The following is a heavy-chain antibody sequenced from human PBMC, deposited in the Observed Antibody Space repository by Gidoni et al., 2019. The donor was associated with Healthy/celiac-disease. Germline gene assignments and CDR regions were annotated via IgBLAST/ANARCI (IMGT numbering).Heavy chain of an antibody. CDR2: IYPGDSDT. CDR1: GYSFNSYG. Sequence: GSRKNSGKGSGYSFNSYGIGWVRQMPGKGLEGGGVIYPGDSDTRYSPSFPGQVTISADKSISTAYLQWSSLKASDTAMYYCATHYYDILTGYPPPLYWGQGTLVTVSS. J-gene: IGHJ4*02. V-gene: IGHV5-51*01. CDR3: ATHYYDILTGYPPPLY. D-gene: IGHD3-9*01.